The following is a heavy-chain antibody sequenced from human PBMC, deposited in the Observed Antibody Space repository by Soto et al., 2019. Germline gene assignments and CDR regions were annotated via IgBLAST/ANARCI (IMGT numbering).Heavy chain of an antibody. CDR3: ARTVGYYYVMDV. J-gene: IGHJ6*04. D-gene: IGHD4-17*01. CDR2: INAGNGNT. Sequence: ASVKVSCKASGYTFTSYAMHWVRQAPGQRLEWMGWINAGNGNTKYSQKFQGRVTITRDTSASTAYMELSSLRSEDTAVYYCARTVGYYYVMDVWGKGTTVTVSS. V-gene: IGHV1-3*01. CDR1: GYTFTSYA.